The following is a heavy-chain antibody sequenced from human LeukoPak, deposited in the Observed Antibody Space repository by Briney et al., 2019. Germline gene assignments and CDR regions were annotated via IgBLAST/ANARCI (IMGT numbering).Heavy chain of an antibody. J-gene: IGHJ6*03. D-gene: IGHD2-2*01. Sequence: PSETLSLTCTVSGGSISSYYWSWIRQPPGKGLEWIGYIYYSGSTNYNPSLKSRVTISVDTSKNQFSLKLSSVTAADTAVYYCARVVLRACSSTSCYPPEYYYMDVWGKGTTVTVSS. CDR1: GGSISSYY. CDR2: IYYSGST. CDR3: ARVVLRACSSTSCYPPEYYYMDV. V-gene: IGHV4-59*01.